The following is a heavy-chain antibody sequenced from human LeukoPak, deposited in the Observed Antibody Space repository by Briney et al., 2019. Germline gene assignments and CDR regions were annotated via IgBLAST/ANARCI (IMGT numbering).Heavy chain of an antibody. V-gene: IGHV1-2*06. CDR1: GYTFTGYY. Sequence: ASVKVSCKASGYTFTGYYIHWVRQAPGQGPEGMGRMNPNSGGAHYAQNFQGRVTMTRDTSISTAYMELTSLRSDDTAVYYCARVRLGRGVDDAFDVWGQGTMVTLSS. D-gene: IGHD3-10*01. J-gene: IGHJ3*01. CDR3: ARVRLGRGVDDAFDV. CDR2: MNPNSGGA.